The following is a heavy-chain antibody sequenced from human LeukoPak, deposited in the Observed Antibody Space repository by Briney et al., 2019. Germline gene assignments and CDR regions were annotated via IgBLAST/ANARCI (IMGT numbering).Heavy chain of an antibody. CDR2: IYYSGRT. CDR1: GGSISSYY. D-gene: IGHD6-13*01. Sequence: SETLSLTCTVSGGSISSYYWSWIRQPPGKGLEWIGDIYYSGRTNYEPSLKSRVTILVDTSKNQFSLRLSSVTAADTAVYYCARVLTEYSSSRCLDFWGQGAPVTVSS. V-gene: IGHV4-59*01. J-gene: IGHJ4*02. CDR3: ARVLTEYSSSRCLDF.